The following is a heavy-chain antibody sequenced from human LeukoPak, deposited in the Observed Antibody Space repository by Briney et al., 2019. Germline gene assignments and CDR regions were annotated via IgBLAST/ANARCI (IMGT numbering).Heavy chain of an antibody. CDR2: IQQDGSEK. CDR3: ARAKRNAFDI. J-gene: IGHJ3*02. CDR1: GFTFSSYW. Sequence: GGSLRLSCAASGFTFSSYWMNWVRQAPGKGLEWVANIQQDGSEKYLVDSVKGRFTISRDNAKNSLYLQMNSLRAEDTAVYYCARAKRNAFDIWGQGTMVTVSS. V-gene: IGHV3-7*04.